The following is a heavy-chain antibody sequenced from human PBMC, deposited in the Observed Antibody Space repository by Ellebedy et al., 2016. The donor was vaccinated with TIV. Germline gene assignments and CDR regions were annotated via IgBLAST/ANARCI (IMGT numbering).Heavy chain of an antibody. CDR3: ARDLVVVPPAIVSDYYYGMDV. CDR2: ISYDGSNK. Sequence: PGGSLRLSCAASGFTFSSYAMHWVRQAPGNGLEWVAVISYDGSNKYYADSVKGRFTISRDNAKNSLYLQMNSLRAEDTAVYYCARDLVVVPPAIVSDYYYGMDVWGHGTTVTVSS. J-gene: IGHJ6*02. CDR1: GFTFSSYA. V-gene: IGHV3-30-3*01. D-gene: IGHD2-2*01.